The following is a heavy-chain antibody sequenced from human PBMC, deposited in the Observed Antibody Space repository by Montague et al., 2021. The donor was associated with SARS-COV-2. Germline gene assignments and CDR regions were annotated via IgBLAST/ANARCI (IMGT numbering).Heavy chain of an antibody. V-gene: IGHV4-34*01. CDR2: INHGGST. D-gene: IGHD3-10*01. CDR1: SGSFRGYY. CDR3: ARLGAITLVRGITKADFSNYGMDV. Sequence: SETLSLTCAVSSGSFRGYYWSWIRQPPGKGLEWIGEINHGGSTTXNPSLESRVSISVDTSNKQFSLKVTSVTAADTAVYYCARLGAITLVRGITKADFSNYGMDVWGQGTTVTVSS. J-gene: IGHJ6*02.